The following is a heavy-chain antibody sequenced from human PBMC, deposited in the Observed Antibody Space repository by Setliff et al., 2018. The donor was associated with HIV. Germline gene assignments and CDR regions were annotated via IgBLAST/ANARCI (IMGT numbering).Heavy chain of an antibody. D-gene: IGHD3-22*01. Sequence: SETLSLTCAVYGGSFSGYYWSWIRQSPGKGLEWIGSLHYSGNTYYNSSLKSRVTISLDTSKNQFSLKLNSVTAADTAVYYCARDTTYYFDSSGSFGWFDPWGQGTLVTVSS. J-gene: IGHJ5*02. CDR3: ARDTTYYFDSSGSFGWFDP. CDR1: GGSFSGYY. V-gene: IGHV4-34*01. CDR2: LHYSGNT.